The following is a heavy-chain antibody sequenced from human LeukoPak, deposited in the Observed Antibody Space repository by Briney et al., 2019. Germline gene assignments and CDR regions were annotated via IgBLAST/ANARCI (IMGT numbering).Heavy chain of an antibody. Sequence: GGSLRLSCAASGFTFDDYAMHWVRQAPEKGLEWVSGISWNGGSIGYADSVKGRFTISRDNAKNSLYLQMNSLRAEDTALYYCAKNSGWYAPDAFDIWGQGTMVTVSS. J-gene: IGHJ3*02. V-gene: IGHV3-9*01. CDR3: AKNSGWYAPDAFDI. CDR1: GFTFDDYA. CDR2: ISWNGGSI. D-gene: IGHD6-19*01.